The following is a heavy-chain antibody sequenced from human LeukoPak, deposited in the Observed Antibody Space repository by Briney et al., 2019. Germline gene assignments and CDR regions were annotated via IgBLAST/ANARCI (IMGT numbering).Heavy chain of an antibody. V-gene: IGHV4-59*01. CDR1: GGSISSYY. D-gene: IGHD6-13*01. CDR3: ARDQRSSWYRD. CDR2: ISNSGST. J-gene: IGHJ4*02. Sequence: PSETLSLTCTVSGGSISSYYWSWIRQPPGKGLEWIGYISNSGSTNYNPSLKSRVTISVDTSKNQFSLKLSSVTAAGTAVYFCARDQRSSWYRDWGQGTLVTASS.